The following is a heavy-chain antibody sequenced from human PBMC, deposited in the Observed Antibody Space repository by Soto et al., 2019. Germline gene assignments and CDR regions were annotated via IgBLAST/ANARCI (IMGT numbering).Heavy chain of an antibody. J-gene: IGHJ4*02. Sequence: PSETLSLTCTVYGGSCSGYYWSWIRQPPGKGLEWIGEINHSGSTNYNPSLKSRVTISVDTSKNQFSLKLSSVTAADTAVYYCARVMISSGRYADYWGQGTLVTVSS. CDR1: GGSCSGYY. V-gene: IGHV4-34*01. CDR2: INHSGST. D-gene: IGHD6-19*01. CDR3: ARVMISSGRYADY.